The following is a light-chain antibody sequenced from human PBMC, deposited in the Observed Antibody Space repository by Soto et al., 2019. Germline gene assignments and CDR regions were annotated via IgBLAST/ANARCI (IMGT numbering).Light chain of an antibody. CDR1: SSDVGAYNY. CDR2: KVT. J-gene: IGLJ3*02. CDR3: SSYTTSSTWV. Sequence: QSALTQPASVSGSPGQSITISCTGTSSDVGAYNYVSWYRQHPGKGPELIIYKVTDRPSGVSSRFSGSKSGNTASLTISGLQAEGEADYYCSSYTTSSTWVFGGGTKLTVL. V-gene: IGLV2-14*01.